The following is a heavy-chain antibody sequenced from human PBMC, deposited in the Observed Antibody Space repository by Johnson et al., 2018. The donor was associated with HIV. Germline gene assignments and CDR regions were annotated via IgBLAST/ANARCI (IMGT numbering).Heavy chain of an antibody. CDR2: ISYDGSNK. D-gene: IGHD3-22*01. J-gene: IGHJ3*02. CDR3: ARVVVLIGAFDI. V-gene: IGHV3-30-3*01. CDR1: GFTFSSYA. Sequence: QVQLVESGGGLVKPGRSLRLSCAASGFTFSSYAMHWVRQAPGKGLEWVAVISYDGSNKYYADSVKGRITISRDNSKNTLYLQTNSLRAEDTAVYYCARVVVLIGAFDIWGQGTMVTVSS.